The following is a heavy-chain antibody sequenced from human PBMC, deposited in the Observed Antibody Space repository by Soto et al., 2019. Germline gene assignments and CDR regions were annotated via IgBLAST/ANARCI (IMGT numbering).Heavy chain of an antibody. J-gene: IGHJ5*02. Sequence: GGSLRLSCAASGFTFRSFTMNWVRQAPGKGLEWVSTISSNSAYIYYTDALRGRFTISRDNAKNSLHLQMDSLRAEDTAVYYCTRDASRDSSARGWFDPWGPGTLVTVSS. CDR3: TRDASRDSSARGWFDP. V-gene: IGHV3-21*01. CDR1: GFTFRSFT. D-gene: IGHD6-13*01. CDR2: ISSNSAYI.